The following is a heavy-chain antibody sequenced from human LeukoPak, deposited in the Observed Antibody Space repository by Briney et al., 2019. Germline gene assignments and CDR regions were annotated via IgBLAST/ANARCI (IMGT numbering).Heavy chain of an antibody. CDR1: GGSFSGYY. J-gene: IGHJ4*02. V-gene: IGHV4-34*01. CDR2: INHSGST. CDR3: ARGADYIWGSYRYKPAARPFDY. D-gene: IGHD3-16*02. Sequence: PSETLSLTCAVYGGSFSGYYWSWIRRPPEKGLEWIGEINHSGSTNYNPSLKSRVTISVDTSKNQFSLKLSSVTAADTAVYYCARGADYIWGSYRYKPAARPFDYWGQGTLVTVSS.